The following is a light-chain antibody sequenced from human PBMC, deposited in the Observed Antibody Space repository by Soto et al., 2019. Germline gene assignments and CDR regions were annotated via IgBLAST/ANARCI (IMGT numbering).Light chain of an antibody. CDR2: SDY. J-gene: IGLJ3*02. CDR3: AAWDDNLNGPL. CDR1: NSNIGRYS. Sequence: QSALTQPPSLSGTPGQMVTISGSGSNSNIGRYSVNWYQHFPGTAPKILIYSDYERPSGVPDRFSGSKSGTSASLAISGLQSEDEAEYYCAAWDDNLNGPLFGGGTKLTVL. V-gene: IGLV1-44*01.